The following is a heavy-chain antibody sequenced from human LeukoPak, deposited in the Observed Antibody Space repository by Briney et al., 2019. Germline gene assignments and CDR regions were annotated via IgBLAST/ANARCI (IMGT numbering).Heavy chain of an antibody. CDR3: ARLDYYGSGIGP. J-gene: IGHJ5*02. Sequence: SETLSLTCAVYGGSFSGYYWSWIRQPPGKGLEWIGEINHSGSTNYNPSLKSRVTISVDTSKNQFSLKLSSVTAADTAVYYCARLDYYGSGIGPWGQGTLVTVSS. CDR2: INHSGST. V-gene: IGHV4-34*01. CDR1: GGSFSGYY. D-gene: IGHD3-10*01.